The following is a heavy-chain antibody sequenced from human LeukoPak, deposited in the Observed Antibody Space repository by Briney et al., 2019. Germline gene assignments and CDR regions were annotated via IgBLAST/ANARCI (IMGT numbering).Heavy chain of an antibody. CDR1: GFTFSNYA. V-gene: IGHV3-23*01. Sequence: PGGSLRLSCAASGFTFSNYAMSWVRQAPGKGLEWVSCISGSGSATFYGDSVRGRFTIFRDNSKNTLYLQMNSLRAEDTAVYYCAKDVGYGDYFYYFDQWGQGTLVIVSS. D-gene: IGHD4-17*01. J-gene: IGHJ4*02. CDR3: AKDVGYGDYFYYFDQ. CDR2: ISGSGSAT.